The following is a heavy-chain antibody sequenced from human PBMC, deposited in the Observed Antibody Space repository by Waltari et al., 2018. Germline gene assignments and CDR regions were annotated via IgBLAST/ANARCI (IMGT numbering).Heavy chain of an antibody. V-gene: IGHV3-9*01. CDR3: AKGGDGYNYADY. CDR2: FSWNSGSI. D-gene: IGHD5-12*01. J-gene: IGHJ4*02. Sequence: EVQLVESGGGLVQPGRSLRLSCAASGFTFDDYAMHWVRQAPGKCLEWVSGFSWNSGSIGCEDSVKCRFTSSRDNAKNSLYLQMNSLRAEDTALYYCAKGGDGYNYADYWGQGTLVTVSS. CDR1: GFTFDDYA.